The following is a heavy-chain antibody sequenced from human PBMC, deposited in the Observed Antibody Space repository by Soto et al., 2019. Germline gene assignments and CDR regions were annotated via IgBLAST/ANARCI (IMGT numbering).Heavy chain of an antibody. Sequence: SVKVSCKASGGTFSSYTISWVRQAPGQGLEWMGRIIPILGIANYAQKFQGRVTITADKSTSTAYMELSSLRSEDTAVYYCAEQDYYDSSGYHSWGQGTLVTVSS. J-gene: IGHJ4*02. CDR1: GGTFSSYT. CDR2: IIPILGIA. V-gene: IGHV1-69*02. D-gene: IGHD3-22*01. CDR3: AEQDYYDSSGYHS.